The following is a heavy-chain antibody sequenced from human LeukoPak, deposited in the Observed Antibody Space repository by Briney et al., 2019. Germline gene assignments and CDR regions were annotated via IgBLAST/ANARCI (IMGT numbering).Heavy chain of an antibody. J-gene: IGHJ4*02. Sequence: PGRSLRLSCAASGFTFSSYGMHWVRQAPGKGLEWVAVISYDGSNKYYADSVKGRFTISRDNSKNTLYLQMNSLRAEDTAVYYCAKGVEDSSGYYGGDYWGQGTLVTVSS. D-gene: IGHD3-22*01. CDR1: GFTFSSYG. CDR2: ISYDGSNK. V-gene: IGHV3-30*18. CDR3: AKGVEDSSGYYGGDY.